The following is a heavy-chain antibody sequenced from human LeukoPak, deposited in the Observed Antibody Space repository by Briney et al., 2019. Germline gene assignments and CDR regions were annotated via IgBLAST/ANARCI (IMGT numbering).Heavy chain of an antibody. CDR3: ARLLEYSSSGMSWFDP. D-gene: IGHD6-6*01. CDR1: GGSFSGYY. Sequence: SETLSLTCAVYGGSFSGYYWSWIRQPPGKGLEWIGEINHSGSTNYNPSLKSRVTISVDTSKNQFSLKLSSVTAADTAVYYCARLLEYSSSGMSWFDPWGQGTLVTVSS. V-gene: IGHV4-34*01. CDR2: INHSGST. J-gene: IGHJ5*02.